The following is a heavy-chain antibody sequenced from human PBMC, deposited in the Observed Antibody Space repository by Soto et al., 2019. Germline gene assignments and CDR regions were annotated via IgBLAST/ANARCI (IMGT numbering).Heavy chain of an antibody. Sequence: DVQMLESGGGLVQPGGSLRLSCAASGFTCSSYDMSWVRQAPGKGLQWVSTILVGGNTYYADSVKGRFTISRDNSKNTLYLQMNSLTAGDTAVYYCAKATATGGGAFDICGQGTMVTVSS. CDR1: GFTCSSYD. V-gene: IGHV3-23*01. D-gene: IGHD2-8*02. CDR3: AKATATGGGAFDI. J-gene: IGHJ3*02. CDR2: ILVGGNT.